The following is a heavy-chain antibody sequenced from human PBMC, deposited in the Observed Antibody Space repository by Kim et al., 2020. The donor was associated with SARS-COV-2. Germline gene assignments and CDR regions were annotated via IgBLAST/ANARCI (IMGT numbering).Heavy chain of an antibody. CDR3: ARVKRDLWFGSNWFDP. D-gene: IGHD3-10*01. J-gene: IGHJ5*02. Sequence: GGSLRLSCAASGFTFSSYEMNWVRQAPGKGLEWVSYISSSGSTIYYADSVKGRFTISRDNAKNSLYLQMNSLRAEDTAVYYCARVKRDLWFGSNWFDPWGQGTLVTVSS. CDR1: GFTFSSYE. CDR2: ISSSGSTI. V-gene: IGHV3-48*03.